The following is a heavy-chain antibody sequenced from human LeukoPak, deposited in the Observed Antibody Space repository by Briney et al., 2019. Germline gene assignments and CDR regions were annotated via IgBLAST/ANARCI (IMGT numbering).Heavy chain of an antibody. CDR3: ARLFIAVTTPSY. J-gene: IGHJ6*01. D-gene: IGHD4-17*01. CDR2: IHHRWST. Sequence: SETLSLTCTVSGDSVSSNSSYWGWIRPPPRKGLEWIGIIHHRWSTYYNPSLGGRVTITVDTSKNQFSLEVISVAAPDTAVYYCARLFIAVTTPSYCGQGTPLTVSS. V-gene: IGHV4-39*01. CDR1: GDSVSSNSSY.